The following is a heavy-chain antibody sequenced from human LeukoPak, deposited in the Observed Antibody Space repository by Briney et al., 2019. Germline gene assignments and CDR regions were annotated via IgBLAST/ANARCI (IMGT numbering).Heavy chain of an antibody. CDR1: GFTFGDYA. J-gene: IGHJ4*02. CDR3: CRIAAAGFDY. D-gene: IGHD6-13*01. Sequence: PGGSLRLSCTVSGFTFGDYAMSWVRQAPGKGLEWVGFIRSKAYGGTTEYAASVKGRFTISRDDSKSIAYLQMNSLKTEDTAVYYCCRIAAAGFDYWGQGTLVTVSS. CDR2: IRSKAYGGTT. V-gene: IGHV3-49*04.